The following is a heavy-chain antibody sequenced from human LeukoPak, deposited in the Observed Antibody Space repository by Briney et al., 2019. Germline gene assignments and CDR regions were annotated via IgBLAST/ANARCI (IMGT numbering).Heavy chain of an antibody. CDR2: IKQDGSEK. J-gene: IGHJ4*02. CDR3: ATATCGGDCYIDY. D-gene: IGHD2-21*02. Sequence: PGGSLRLSCAASGFTFSSYAMSWVRQAPGKGLEWVANIKQDGSEKYYVDSVKGRFTISRDNAKNSLYLQMNSLRAEDTAVYYCATATCGGDCYIDYWGQGTLVTVSS. V-gene: IGHV3-7*01. CDR1: GFTFSSYA.